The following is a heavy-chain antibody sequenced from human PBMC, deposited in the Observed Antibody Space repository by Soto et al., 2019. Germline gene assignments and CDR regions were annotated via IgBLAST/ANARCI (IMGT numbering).Heavy chain of an antibody. CDR1: GFTLSSYA. J-gene: IGHJ6*02. CDR2: ISYDGSNK. Sequence: GGSLSLACAASGFTLSSYAMHWVRQAPGKGLEWVAVISYDGSNKYYADSVKGRFTISRDNSKNTLYLQMNSLRAEDTAVYYCARGTAIQSESDVWGQGTTVTVSS. V-gene: IGHV3-30-3*01. D-gene: IGHD2-21*02. CDR3: ARGTAIQSESDV.